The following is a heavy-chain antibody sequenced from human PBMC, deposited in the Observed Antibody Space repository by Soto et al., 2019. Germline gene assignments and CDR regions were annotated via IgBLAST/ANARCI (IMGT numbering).Heavy chain of an antibody. CDR3: ARELGYYDSSALDS. Sequence: SETLSLTCAVYGGSFSGYYWSWIRQPPGKGLEWIGEINHSGRINYNPSLKSRVTISVDTSKNQFSLKVNSVTAADTAVYYCARELGYYDSSALDSWGQGTLVTVSS. CDR1: GGSFSGYY. D-gene: IGHD3-22*01. J-gene: IGHJ4*02. CDR2: INHSGRI. V-gene: IGHV4-34*01.